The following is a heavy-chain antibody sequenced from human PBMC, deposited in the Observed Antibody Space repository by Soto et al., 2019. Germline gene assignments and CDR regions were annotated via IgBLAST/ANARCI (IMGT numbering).Heavy chain of an antibody. CDR3: ERSFRQWMVDY. J-gene: IGHJ4*02. Sequence: PGGSLRLSCAASGFTFSSYDMHWVRQAPGKGLEWVAIIWYDGSNKYYADSVKGRFTISRDNSKNTLYLQVNSLRADDTAVYYCERSFRQWMVDYCGQGNLVTVSS. D-gene: IGHD6-19*01. CDR1: GFTFSSYD. CDR2: IWYDGSNK. V-gene: IGHV3-33*01.